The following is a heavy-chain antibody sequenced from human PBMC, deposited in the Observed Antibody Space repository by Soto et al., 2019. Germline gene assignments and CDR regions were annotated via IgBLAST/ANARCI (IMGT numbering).Heavy chain of an antibody. CDR2: IKSKTDGGTT. D-gene: IGHD3-9*01. Sequence: EVPLVESGGGLVKPGGSLRLSCAASGFTFSNAWRSWVRQAPGQGLEWVGRIKSKTDGGTTDYAAPVKGRFTISRDDSKNTLYLQMNSLKTEDTAVYYCTTDRIRGRDFDWSVDYWGQGTRVTVSA. J-gene: IGHJ4*02. CDR3: TTDRIRGRDFDWSVDY. V-gene: IGHV3-15*01. CDR1: GFTFSNAW.